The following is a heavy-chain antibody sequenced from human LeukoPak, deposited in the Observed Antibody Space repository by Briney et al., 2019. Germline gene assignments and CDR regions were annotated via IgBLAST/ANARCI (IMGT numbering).Heavy chain of an antibody. CDR1: GYSFTSYW. Sequence: GESLKISCKGSGYSFTSYWIGWVRQMPGKGLEWMGIIYPGDSDTRYSPSFQGQVTISADKSISTAYLQWSSLKASDTAMYYCARHGVDPIVRELLYYMDVWGKGTTVTVSS. D-gene: IGHD1-26*01. CDR3: ARHGVDPIVRELLYYMDV. V-gene: IGHV5-51*01. J-gene: IGHJ6*03. CDR2: IYPGDSDT.